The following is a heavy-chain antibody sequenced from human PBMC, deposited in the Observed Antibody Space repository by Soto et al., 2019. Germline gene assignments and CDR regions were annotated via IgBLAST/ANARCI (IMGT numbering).Heavy chain of an antibody. CDR2: INHSGST. J-gene: IGHJ6*02. D-gene: IGHD3-9*01. Sequence: SETLSLTCAVYGGSFSGYYWSWIRQPPGKGLEWIGEINHSGSTNYNPSLKSRVTISVDTSKNQFSLKLSSVTAADTAVYYCARMGGYYDILPGHVSYGMDVWGQGTTVTVSS. V-gene: IGHV4-34*01. CDR3: ARMGGYYDILPGHVSYGMDV. CDR1: GGSFSGYY.